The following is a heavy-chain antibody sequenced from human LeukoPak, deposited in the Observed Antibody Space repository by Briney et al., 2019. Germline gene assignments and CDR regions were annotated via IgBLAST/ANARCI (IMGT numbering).Heavy chain of an antibody. D-gene: IGHD2-2*01. J-gene: IGHJ4*02. CDR1: GFTFSSYA. CDR2: ISGSGGGT. Sequence: PGGSLRLSCAASGFTFSSYAMSWVRQAPGKGLEWASGISGSGGGTYYADSVKGRFAISRDNSKNTLSLQMNSLRAEDTAVYYCAKDGYCSSTNCYPAPYWGQGTLVTVSS. CDR3: AKDGYCSSTNCYPAPY. V-gene: IGHV3-23*01.